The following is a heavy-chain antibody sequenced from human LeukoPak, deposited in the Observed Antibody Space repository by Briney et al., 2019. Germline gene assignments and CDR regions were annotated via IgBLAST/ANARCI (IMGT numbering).Heavy chain of an antibody. V-gene: IGHV4-59*08. J-gene: IGHJ6*02. Sequence: PSETLSLTCTVSGGSMSPYHWGWIRQPPGKGLEWTGYIYYSGSTNYNPSLNSRVTISVDTSKNQFSLRLSSVTAADTAVYYCARLAPLYDSSGYYYNYYYYYYGMDVWGQGTTVTVSS. CDR3: ARLAPLYDSSGYYYNYYYYYYGMDV. D-gene: IGHD3-22*01. CDR2: IYYSGST. CDR1: GGSMSPYH.